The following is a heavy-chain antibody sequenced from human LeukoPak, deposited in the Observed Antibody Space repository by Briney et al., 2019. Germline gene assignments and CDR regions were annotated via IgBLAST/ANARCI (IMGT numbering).Heavy chain of an antibody. D-gene: IGHD1-26*01. V-gene: IGHV1-69*04. CDR1: GGTFSSYA. CDR2: IIPTFGIA. Sequence: ASVKVSWRASGGTFSSYAISWVRQAPGQGLEWMGRIIPTFGIANYAQKFQGRVTITADKSTSTAYMELSSLRSEDTAVYYCARERGELLYYFDYWGQGTLVTVSS. CDR3: ARERGELLYYFDY. J-gene: IGHJ4*02.